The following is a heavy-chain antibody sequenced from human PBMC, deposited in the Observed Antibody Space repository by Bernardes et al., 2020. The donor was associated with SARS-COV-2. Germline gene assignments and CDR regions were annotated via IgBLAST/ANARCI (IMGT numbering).Heavy chain of an antibody. J-gene: IGHJ5*02. CDR3: ATAPAAGTRAVNWFDP. V-gene: IGHV1-24*01. CDR2: FDPEDGET. Sequence: ASVKVSCKVSGYTLTELSMHWVRQAPGKGLEWMGGFDPEDGETIYAQKFQGRVTMTEDTSTDTAYMELSSLRSEDTAVNYCATAPAAGTRAVNWFDPWGQGTLVTVSS. D-gene: IGHD6-13*01. CDR1: GYTLTELS.